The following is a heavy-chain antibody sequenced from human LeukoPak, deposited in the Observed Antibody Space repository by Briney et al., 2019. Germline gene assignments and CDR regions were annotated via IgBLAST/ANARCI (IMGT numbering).Heavy chain of an antibody. V-gene: IGHV3-53*01. CDR3: ARDAPYYYDSSGYYTDY. Sequence: GGSLRLSCEASGFTVSSNYMSWVRQAPGKGLEWVSVIYSGGSTYYADSVKGRFTISRDNSKNTLYLQMNSLRAEDTAVYYCARDAPYYYDSSGYYTDYWGQGTLVTVSS. J-gene: IGHJ4*02. CDR1: GFTVSSNY. CDR2: IYSGGST. D-gene: IGHD3-22*01.